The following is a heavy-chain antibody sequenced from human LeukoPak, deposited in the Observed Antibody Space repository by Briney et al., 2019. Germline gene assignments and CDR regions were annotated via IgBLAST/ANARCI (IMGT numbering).Heavy chain of an antibody. J-gene: IGHJ4*02. CDR3: ARDSPRLTQRIHY. D-gene: IGHD2-2*01. Sequence: GGSLRLSCAASGFTFSSYSMNWVRQAPGKGLEWGSSISSSRSYIYYAHSVKGRFTISRDNAKNSLYLQMNTLRAEATAVYYCARDSPRLTQRIHYWGQGTLVTVSS. V-gene: IGHV3-21*01. CDR2: ISSSRSYI. CDR1: GFTFSSYS.